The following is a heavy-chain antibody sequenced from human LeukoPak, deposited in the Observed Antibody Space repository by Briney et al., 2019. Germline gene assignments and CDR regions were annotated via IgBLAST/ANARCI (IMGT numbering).Heavy chain of an antibody. Sequence: ASVKVSCKSSGYTFTGYYIHWVRQAPGQGLEWKGWINPNSGDTKYAQKFQGRVTVTRDKSISTAYMELSRLTSDDTAVYYCARGYDSGGYYLPDHWGQGTLVTVSS. CDR2: INPNSGDT. J-gene: IGHJ4*02. CDR3: ARGYDSGGYYLPDH. D-gene: IGHD3-22*01. CDR1: GYTFTGYY. V-gene: IGHV1-2*02.